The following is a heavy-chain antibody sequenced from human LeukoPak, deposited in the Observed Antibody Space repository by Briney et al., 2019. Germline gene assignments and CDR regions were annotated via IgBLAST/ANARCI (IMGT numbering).Heavy chain of an antibody. Sequence: GGSLRLSCAASGVTFSNAWMNWVRQAPGKGLEWVGRSKSKTDGGTTDYAAPVKGRFTISRDDSKNTLYLQMNSLKTEDTAVYYCTTVASIVVVPAASYYYYYGMDVWGQGTTVTVSS. CDR3: TTVASIVVVPAASYYYYYGMDV. V-gene: IGHV3-15*07. CDR2: SKSKTDGGTT. CDR1: GVTFSNAW. J-gene: IGHJ6*02. D-gene: IGHD2-2*01.